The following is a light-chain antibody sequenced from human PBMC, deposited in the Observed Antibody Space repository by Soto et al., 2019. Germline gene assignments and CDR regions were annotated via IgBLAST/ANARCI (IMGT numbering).Light chain of an antibody. CDR3: SSYTPTSSVA. CDR1: SSDVGGYNY. V-gene: IGLV2-14*01. Sequence: QSALTQPASVSGSPGQSITISCTGSSSDVGGYNYVSWYQQHPGKAPKLMIYEVINRPSGVSNRFSGSKSGNTASLTISGLQAEDEADYYCSSYTPTSSVAFGGGTKLTVL. J-gene: IGLJ2*01. CDR2: EVI.